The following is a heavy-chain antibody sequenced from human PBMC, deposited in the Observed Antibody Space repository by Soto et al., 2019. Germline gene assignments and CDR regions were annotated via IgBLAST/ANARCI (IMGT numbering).Heavy chain of an antibody. V-gene: IGHV1-3*01. J-gene: IGHJ4*02. Sequence: ASVKVSCKASGYTFTSYAMHWVRQAPGQRLEWMGWINAGNGNTKYSQKFQGRVTITRDTSASTAYMELSSLRSEDTAVYYCARGDIAAAGTFCYWGQGPLVTVSS. CDR3: ARGDIAAAGTFCY. CDR1: GYTFTSYA. CDR2: INAGNGNT. D-gene: IGHD6-13*01.